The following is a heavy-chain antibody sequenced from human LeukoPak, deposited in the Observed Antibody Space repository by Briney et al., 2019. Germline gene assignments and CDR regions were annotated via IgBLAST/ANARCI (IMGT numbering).Heavy chain of an antibody. J-gene: IGHJ3*02. Sequence: GGSLRLSCAASGFIFSTSWMTWVRRAPGKGLEWVASIKEDGTKQYFVDSVKGRFTISRDNAKSSLYLQMNSLRVEDTAVYYCARDPPPPLDAFDIWGQGTMVTVSS. CDR2: IKEDGTKQ. V-gene: IGHV3-7*01. CDR1: GFIFSTSW. CDR3: ARDPPPPLDAFDI.